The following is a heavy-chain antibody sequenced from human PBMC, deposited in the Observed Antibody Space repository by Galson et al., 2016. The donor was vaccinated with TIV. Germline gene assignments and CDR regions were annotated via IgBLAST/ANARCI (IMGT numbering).Heavy chain of an antibody. CDR1: GYTFTDYY. Sequence: SVKVSCKASGYTFTDYYLHWVRQAPGQGLEWMGWINPNSGGTLYAQKLQGRVTVTVDTSTSTVYLELRSLRSDDTAVYYCTRDRLAGTYFPSYFAYWGQGTVVTVSS. D-gene: IGHD1-7*01. J-gene: IGHJ4*02. CDR3: TRDRLAGTYFPSYFAY. V-gene: IGHV1-2*02. CDR2: INPNSGGT.